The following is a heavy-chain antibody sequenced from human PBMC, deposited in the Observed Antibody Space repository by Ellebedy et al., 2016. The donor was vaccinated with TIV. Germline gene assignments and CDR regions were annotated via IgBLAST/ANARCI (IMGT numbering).Heavy chain of an antibody. Sequence: SETLSLTXAVYGGSFSGYYWSWIRQPPGKGLEWIGEINHSGSTNYNPSLKSRVTISVDTSKNQFSLKLSSVTAADTAIYYCTRGGAPTGFYWPFDLWGRGTLVTVSS. CDR2: INHSGST. J-gene: IGHJ2*01. CDR1: GGSFSGYY. V-gene: IGHV4-34*01. CDR3: TRGGAPTGFYWPFDL. D-gene: IGHD1-26*01.